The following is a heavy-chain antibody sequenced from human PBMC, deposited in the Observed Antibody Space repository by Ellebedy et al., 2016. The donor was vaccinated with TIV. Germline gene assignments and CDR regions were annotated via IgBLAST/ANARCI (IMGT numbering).Heavy chain of an antibody. D-gene: IGHD2-8*02. V-gene: IGHV3-53*01. J-gene: IGHJ1*01. CDR2: QHSTDIP. CDR1: GFTVSSNY. Sequence: GGSLRLSCVASGFTVSSNYMFWVRQAPGKGLEWVALQHSTDIPYYADSVRGRFTVSRDDSQNKLFLQMNNLRVEDTAVYYCARTDCSGRSCYSFFNHWGQGTLVTVSS. CDR3: ARTDCSGRSCYSFFNH.